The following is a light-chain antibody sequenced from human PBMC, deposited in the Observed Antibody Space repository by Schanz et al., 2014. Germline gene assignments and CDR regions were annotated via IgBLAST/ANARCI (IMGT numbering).Light chain of an antibody. CDR1: QSVSSN. J-gene: IGKJ4*01. Sequence: EIVMTQSPATLSVSPGERATLSCRASQSVSSNLAWYQQKPGQAPRLLIYGASTRATGIPARFSGSGSGTECTLTISSLQSEDFAVYYCQQRSNWPPSLTFGGGTKVEIK. CDR2: GAS. CDR3: QQRSNWPPSLT. V-gene: IGKV3-15*01.